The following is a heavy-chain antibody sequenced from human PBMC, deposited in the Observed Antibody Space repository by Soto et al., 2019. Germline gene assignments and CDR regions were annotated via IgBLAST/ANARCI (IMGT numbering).Heavy chain of an antibody. CDR2: ISGSGGST. CDR1: GFTFSSYA. CDR3: AKEDSGRYDSSGYSSFDY. J-gene: IGHJ4*02. V-gene: IGHV3-23*01. D-gene: IGHD3-22*01. Sequence: GGSLRLCCAASGFTFSSYAMSWVRQAPGKGLEWVSAISGSGGSTYYADSVKGRFTISRDNSKNTLYLQMNSLRAEETAVYYCAKEDSGRYDSSGYSSFDYWGQGTLVTVSS.